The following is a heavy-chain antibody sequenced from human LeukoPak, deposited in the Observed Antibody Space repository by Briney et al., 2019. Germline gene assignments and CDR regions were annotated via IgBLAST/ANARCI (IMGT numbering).Heavy chain of an antibody. J-gene: IGHJ4*02. CDR3: AQAMRSSGYDSLFYC. CDR2: IYWDDDK. V-gene: IGHV2-5*02. Sequence: SGPTLVNPTQTLTLTGTSSGLSLSTSGVGVGWIRQPPGKALEWLALIYWDDDKRYSPSLKNRLTITKDTSKNQVVLTMTNMDPVDTATYYCAQAMRSSGYDSLFYCWGQGTLVTVSS. CDR1: GLSLSTSGVG. D-gene: IGHD5-12*01.